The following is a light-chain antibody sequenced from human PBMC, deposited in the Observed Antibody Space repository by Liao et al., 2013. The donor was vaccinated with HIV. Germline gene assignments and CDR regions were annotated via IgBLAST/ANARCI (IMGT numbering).Light chain of an antibody. J-gene: IGLJ3*02. V-gene: IGLV3-25*03. CDR3: QAPDTGRTWSWL. CDR2: KDT. CDR1: LLSDHY. Sequence: SYELTQPPSVSVSPGQTARLTCSGVLLSDHYTYWYQHKEGQAPVLVMYKDTERPSGIPDRFSGSSSGTTVSLIITRVQPEDEADYYCQAPDTGRTWSWLFGGGTRLTVL.